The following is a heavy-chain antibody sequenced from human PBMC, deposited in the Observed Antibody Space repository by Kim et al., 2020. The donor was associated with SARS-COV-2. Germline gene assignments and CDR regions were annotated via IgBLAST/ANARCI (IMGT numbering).Heavy chain of an antibody. V-gene: IGHV3-53*01. Sequence: TYYADSVKGRFTISRDNSKNTLYLQMNSLRAEDTAVYYCARDYYYYGMDVWGQGTTVTVSS. CDR2: T. J-gene: IGHJ6*02. CDR3: ARDYYYYGMDV.